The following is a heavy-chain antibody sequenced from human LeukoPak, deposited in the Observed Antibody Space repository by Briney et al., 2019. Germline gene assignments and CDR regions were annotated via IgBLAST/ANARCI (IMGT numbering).Heavy chain of an antibody. CDR3: ASHRRSHGAEY. Sequence: SETLSLTCTVSGGSFEHYFWSWIRQPPGKGLEWIGYVYYSGSTDYSPSLKCRLTISADTSKNQFSLKLSSVTAADTAVYYCASHRRSHGAEYWGQGTLVTVSS. CDR1: GGSFEHYF. CDR2: VYYSGST. D-gene: IGHD5-18*01. V-gene: IGHV4-59*01. J-gene: IGHJ4*02.